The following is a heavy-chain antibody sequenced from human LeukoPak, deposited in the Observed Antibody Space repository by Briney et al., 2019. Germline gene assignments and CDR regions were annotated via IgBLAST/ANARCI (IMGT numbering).Heavy chain of an antibody. D-gene: IGHD6-6*01. Sequence: PGRSLRLSCAASGFTFSSYGMHWVRQAPGKGLEWVAVIWYDGSNKYYADSVKGRFTISSDNSKNTLYLQMNSLRAEDTAVYHCARDGGEYSSSHFDYWGQGTLVTVSS. V-gene: IGHV3-33*01. CDR1: GFTFSSYG. J-gene: IGHJ4*02. CDR2: IWYDGSNK. CDR3: ARDGGEYSSSHFDY.